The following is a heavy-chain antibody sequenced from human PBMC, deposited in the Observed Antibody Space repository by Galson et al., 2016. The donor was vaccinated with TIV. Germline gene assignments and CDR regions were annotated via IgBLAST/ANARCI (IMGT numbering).Heavy chain of an antibody. CDR3: TKVPSSGFSYYYGLDV. D-gene: IGHD3-22*01. V-gene: IGHV3-74*03. CDR2: INSYGSST. J-gene: IGHJ6*02. Sequence: SLRLSCAASGFTFSNYWMHWVRQAPGKGLVGVSRINSYGSSTTYADSVKGRFTISRDNAKNTLYLQMNSLRAEDTAVYYCTKVPSSGFSYYYGLDVWGQGTTVTVSS. CDR1: GFTFSNYW.